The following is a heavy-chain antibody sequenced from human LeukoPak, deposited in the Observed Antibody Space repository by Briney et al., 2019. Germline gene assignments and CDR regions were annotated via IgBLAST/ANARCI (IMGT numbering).Heavy chain of an antibody. CDR1: GGSINSTRYY. CDR3: ATGSMTTRYYYYFHMDV. D-gene: IGHD4-11*01. V-gene: IGHV4-39*01. Sequence: SETLSLTCTVSGGSINSTRYYWGWIRQPPGKGLEWIGSIYYSGDTHYNPSLRSRVTISVDTSKNQFSLRVHSMTAADTSFYYCATGSMTTRYYYYFHMDVWGPGTTVTVSS. CDR2: IYYSGDT. J-gene: IGHJ6*03.